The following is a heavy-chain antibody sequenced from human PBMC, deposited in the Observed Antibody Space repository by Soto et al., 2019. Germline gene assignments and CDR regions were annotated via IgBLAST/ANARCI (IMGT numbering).Heavy chain of an antibody. CDR3: AKDRGYYDSSGYYYSYYYYYGMDV. CDR2: ISYDGSNK. V-gene: IGHV3-30*18. Sequence: QVQLVESGGGVVQPGRSLRLSCAASGFTFSSYGMHWVRQAPGKGLEWVAVISYDGSNKYYADSVKGRFTISRDNSKNTLYLQMNSLRAEDTAVYYCAKDRGYYDSSGYYYSYYYYYGMDVWGQVTTVTVSS. D-gene: IGHD3-22*01. J-gene: IGHJ6*02. CDR1: GFTFSSYG.